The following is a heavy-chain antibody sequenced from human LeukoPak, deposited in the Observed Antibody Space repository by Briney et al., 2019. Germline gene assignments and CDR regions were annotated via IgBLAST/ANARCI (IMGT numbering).Heavy chain of an antibody. CDR1: GDSMSSHY. D-gene: IGHD3-22*01. J-gene: IGHJ3*02. CDR3: ARYYYDSSGYLYDAFDI. CDR2: ISFSGST. Sequence: PSETLSLTCTVSGDSMSSHYWSWIRQTAGKGLEWIGRISFSGSTNYNPSLKSRLTVSLDTSKKQFSLKLSSVTAADTAVYCCARYYYDSSGYLYDAFDIWGQGTMVTVSS. V-gene: IGHV4-4*07.